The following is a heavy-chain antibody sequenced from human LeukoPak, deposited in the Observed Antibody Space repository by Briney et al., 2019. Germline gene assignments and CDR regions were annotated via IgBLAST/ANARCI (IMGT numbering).Heavy chain of an antibody. J-gene: IGHJ3*02. CDR2: ISSSSSYI. V-gene: IGHV3-21*01. Sequence: KTGGSLRLSCAASGFTFSSYSMNWVHQAPGKGLEWVSSISSSSSYIYYADSVKGRFTISRDNAKNSLYLQMNSLRAEDTAVYYCARSPPYYDFWSGDSSLYAFDIWGQGTMVTVSS. D-gene: IGHD3-3*01. CDR1: GFTFSSYS. CDR3: ARSPPYYDFWSGDSSLYAFDI.